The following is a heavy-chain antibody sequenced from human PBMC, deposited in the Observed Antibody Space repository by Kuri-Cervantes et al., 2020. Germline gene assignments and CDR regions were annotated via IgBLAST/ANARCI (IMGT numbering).Heavy chain of an antibody. CDR2: ISYDGSNK. J-gene: IGHJ6*03. CDR1: GFTFSNAW. Sequence: GESLKISCAASGFTFSNAWMSWVRQAPGKGLEWVAVISYDGSNKYYADSVKGRFTISRDNSKNTLYLQMNSLRAEDTAVYYCARSIAARPRLYYYYYMDVWGKGTTVTVSS. CDR3: ARSIAARPRLYYYYYMDV. V-gene: IGHV3-30-3*01. D-gene: IGHD6-6*01.